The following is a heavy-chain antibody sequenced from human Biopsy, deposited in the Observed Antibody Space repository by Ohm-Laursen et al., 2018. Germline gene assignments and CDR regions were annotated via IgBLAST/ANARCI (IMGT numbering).Heavy chain of an antibody. CDR1: GGSLSNYY. J-gene: IGHJ3*02. CDR2: IYTSGSS. CDR3: ARDYGLELGGLEAFDI. D-gene: IGHD1-7*01. V-gene: IGHV4-4*07. Sequence: GTLSLTCSVSGGSLSNYYWSWIRQPAGKGLEWIGRIYTSGSSNKNPSLMSRVTMSVDTSKKQFSLKVYSVTAADMAVYYCARDYGLELGGLEAFDIWGQGTMVTVSS.